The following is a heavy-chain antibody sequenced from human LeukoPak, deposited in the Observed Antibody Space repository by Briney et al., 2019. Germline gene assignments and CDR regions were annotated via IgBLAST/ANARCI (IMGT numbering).Heavy chain of an antibody. D-gene: IGHD6-6*01. J-gene: IGHJ4*02. V-gene: IGHV3-21*01. CDR1: GFPFRRYS. CDR3: ARDQVSSSSTIAH. CDR2: ISSSSSYI. Sequence: GGSLRLSCAASGFPFRRYSMKWVRQAPGKGLEWVSSISSSSSYIYYADSVKGRFTISRDNAKNSLYLQMNSLRAEDTTVYYCARDQVSSSSTIAHWGQGTLVTVSS.